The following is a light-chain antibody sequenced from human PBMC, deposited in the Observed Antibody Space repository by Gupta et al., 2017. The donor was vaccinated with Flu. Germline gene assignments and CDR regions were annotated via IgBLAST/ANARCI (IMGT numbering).Light chain of an antibody. V-gene: IGKV4-1*01. Sequence: DIVMTQSPDSLAVSLGERATINCKSSQSIFFSFSNKNYVAWYQQKPGQPPKLLIYWASIRQSGVPDRISGSGSGTDFTLTISSLQAEDAAVYYCHQYFSTPLTFGGGTKVEIK. CDR1: QSIFFSFSNKNY. J-gene: IGKJ4*01. CDR2: WAS. CDR3: HQYFSTPLT.